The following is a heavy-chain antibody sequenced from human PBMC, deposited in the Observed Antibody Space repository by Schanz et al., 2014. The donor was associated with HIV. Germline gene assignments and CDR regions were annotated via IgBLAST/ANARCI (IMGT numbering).Heavy chain of an antibody. V-gene: IGHV1-2*02. CDR1: GYSFTSSF. J-gene: IGHJ3*02. CDR2: MNPNSGVT. Sequence: QLVQSGAEVKKPGASVRVSCKASGYSFTSSFIHWVRQAPGQGLEWMGWMNPNSGVTEDAQKFQGRVTMTRDTSISTAYMEVSRLRSDDTAVYYCARDRGSISWMGRAFDIWGQGTMVTVSS. D-gene: IGHD2-2*01. CDR3: ARDRGSISWMGRAFDI.